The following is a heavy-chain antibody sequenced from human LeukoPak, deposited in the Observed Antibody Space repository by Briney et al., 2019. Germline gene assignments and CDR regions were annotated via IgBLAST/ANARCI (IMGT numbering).Heavy chain of an antibody. J-gene: IGHJ5*02. Sequence: GGSLRLSCAASGFTFDSYSMNWVRQAPGKGLEWVSSISAGSRYIFYADSVKGRFTISRDNAKNSLYLHMNSLRAEDTAVYYCARDLGEYYDTSDNWFDPWGQGTLVTVSS. D-gene: IGHD3-22*01. V-gene: IGHV3-21*06. CDR2: ISAGSRYI. CDR3: ARDLGEYYDTSDNWFDP. CDR1: GFTFDSYS.